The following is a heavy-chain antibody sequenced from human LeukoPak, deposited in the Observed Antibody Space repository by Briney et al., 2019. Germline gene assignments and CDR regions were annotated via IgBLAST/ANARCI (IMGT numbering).Heavy chain of an antibody. CDR3: ARLPQYCSSNGCSRNHIDY. D-gene: IGHD2-2*01. Sequence: GGSLRLSCAASGFTFSSYSMTWVRQAPGKGLEWVSSISSSSSYIYYADSVKGRFTISRDNAKNSLYLQMNSLRAEDTAVYYCARLPQYCSSNGCSRNHIDYWGQGTLVTVSS. CDR2: ISSSSSYI. CDR1: GFTFSSYS. V-gene: IGHV3-21*01. J-gene: IGHJ4*02.